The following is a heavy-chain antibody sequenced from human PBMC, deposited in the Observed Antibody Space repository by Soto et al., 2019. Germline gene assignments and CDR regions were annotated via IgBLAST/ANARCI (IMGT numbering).Heavy chain of an antibody. Sequence: QVQLVQSGAEVKKPGASVKVSCKASGYTFTSYDINWVRQATGQGLEWMGWMNPNSGNTGYAQKFQGRVTMTRNTSIRTAYMELSSLRSEDTAVYYCARVVDIVVVPAADDAFDIWGQGTMVTVSS. J-gene: IGHJ3*02. CDR1: GYTFTSYD. CDR2: MNPNSGNT. CDR3: ARVVDIVVVPAADDAFDI. D-gene: IGHD2-2*01. V-gene: IGHV1-8*01.